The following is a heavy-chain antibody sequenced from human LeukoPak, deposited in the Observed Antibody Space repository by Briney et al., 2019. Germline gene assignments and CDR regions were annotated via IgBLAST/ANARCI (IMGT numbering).Heavy chain of an antibody. CDR3: ARDRGYSCGY. CDR2: ISGSGDST. D-gene: IGHD5-18*01. J-gene: IGHJ4*02. V-gene: IGHV3-23*01. Sequence: RGGSLRLSCAASGFTFSSYAMNWVRQAPGKGLEWVSTISGSGDSTYYADSVKGRFTISRDNSKNTLYLQMNSLRAEDTAVYYCARDRGYSCGYWGQGTLVTVSA. CDR1: GFTFSSYA.